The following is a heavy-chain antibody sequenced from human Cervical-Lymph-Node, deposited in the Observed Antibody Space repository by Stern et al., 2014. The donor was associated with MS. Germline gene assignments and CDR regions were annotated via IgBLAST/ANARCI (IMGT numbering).Heavy chain of an antibody. D-gene: IGHD1-26*01. CDR3: TTDAWELLPHLD. Sequence: EVQLVESGGVLVKPGGSLRLSCAASGFTFSNAWMSWVRQAPGKGLEWVGLIKSKPEVWTTDYAATVKGRFTISRDDSKNTLYRQMISLKTEDTAVYYCTTDAWELLPHLDWGQGTLVTVSS. CDR2: IKSKPEVWTT. V-gene: IGHV3-15*01. J-gene: IGHJ4*02. CDR1: GFTFSNAW.